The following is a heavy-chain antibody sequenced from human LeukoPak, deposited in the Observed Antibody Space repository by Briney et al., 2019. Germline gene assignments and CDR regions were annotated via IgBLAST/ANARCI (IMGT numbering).Heavy chain of an antibody. CDR2: VIHSGSA. J-gene: IGHJ4*02. CDR3: ARDLSGERPGGPFDY. CDR1: GHSISSDYY. Sequence: PSETLSLTCSVSGHSISSDYYWGWIRQPPGKGLEWIGSVIHSGSAYYNPSLKSRVTMSVDTSKNQLSLKLTSVTAADTAVYYCARDLSGERPGGPFDYWGQGTLVTVSS. V-gene: IGHV4-38-2*02. D-gene: IGHD3-16*01.